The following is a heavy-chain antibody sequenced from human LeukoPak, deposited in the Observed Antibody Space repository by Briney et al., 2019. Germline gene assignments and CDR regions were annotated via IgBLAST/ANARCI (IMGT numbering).Heavy chain of an antibody. CDR3: VRAYGSASYYNYVNFDY. Sequence: ASVKVSCKASGYSFTGYYMHWVRQAPGQGLEWMGWINPNSGGTNYAQKFQGRDTMTRDTSISTAYMELSRLRSDDTAVYYCVRAYGSASYYNYVNFDYWGQGTLVTVSS. CDR2: INPNSGGT. J-gene: IGHJ4*02. V-gene: IGHV1-2*02. CDR1: GYSFTGYY. D-gene: IGHD3-10*01.